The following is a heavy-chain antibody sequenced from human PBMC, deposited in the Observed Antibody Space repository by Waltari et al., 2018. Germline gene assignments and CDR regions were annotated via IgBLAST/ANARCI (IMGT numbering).Heavy chain of an antibody. J-gene: IGHJ2*01. V-gene: IGHV3-53*01. CDR3: ARDVTGYYYFDL. Sequence: EVKVVESGGGLIQPGGSLRLTCAASGYTVSITYLTWVRQVPGKGLEWVSVISRDGTHYADSVKGRFTISRDNSKNTVYLQMNTLRAEDTALYYCARDVTGYYYFDLWGRGTLVTVSS. CDR1: GYTVSITY. CDR2: ISRDGT. D-gene: IGHD3-16*01.